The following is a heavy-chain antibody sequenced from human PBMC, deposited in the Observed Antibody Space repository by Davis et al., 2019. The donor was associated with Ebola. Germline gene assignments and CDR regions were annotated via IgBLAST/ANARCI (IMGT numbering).Heavy chain of an antibody. CDR2: ISGSGGST. V-gene: IGHV3-23*01. Sequence: GESLKISCAASGFTFSSYAMSWVRQAPGKGLEWVSAISGSGGSTYYADSVKGRFTISRDNSKNTLYLQMNSLRAEDTAVYYCAKGGATYYDILTGYYKSYYYGMDVWGQGTKVTVSS. D-gene: IGHD3-9*01. CDR1: GFTFSSYA. CDR3: AKGGATYYDILTGYYKSYYYGMDV. J-gene: IGHJ6*02.